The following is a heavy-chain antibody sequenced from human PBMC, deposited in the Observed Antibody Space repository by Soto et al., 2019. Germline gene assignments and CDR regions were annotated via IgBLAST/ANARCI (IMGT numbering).Heavy chain of an antibody. Sequence: PGGSLRPPPAASGFTLRSHGMHRVRQAPSKGLGWVAVIWYDGSNKYYADSVKGRFTISRDNSKNTLYLQMNSLRAEDTAVYYCARDIVVVVAATHYYYGMDVWGQGTTVTVSS. CDR3: ARDIVVVVAATHYYYGMDV. D-gene: IGHD2-15*01. V-gene: IGHV3-33*01. J-gene: IGHJ6*02. CDR2: IWYDGSNK. CDR1: GFTLRSHG.